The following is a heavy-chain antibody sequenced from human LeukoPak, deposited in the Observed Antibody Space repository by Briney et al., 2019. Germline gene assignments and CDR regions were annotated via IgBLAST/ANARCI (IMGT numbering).Heavy chain of an antibody. CDR3: ARRAASLRYFDWLTTVNDAFDI. V-gene: IGHV3-53*01. D-gene: IGHD3-9*01. CDR1: GFTVSTDY. J-gene: IGHJ3*02. Sequence: GGSLRLSCAASGFTVSTDYMSWVRQAPGKGLEWVSVIYSGGSTYYADSVKGRFTISRDNSKNILLLQMNSLRAEDTAVYYCARRAASLRYFDWLTTVNDAFDIWGQGTLVTVSS. CDR2: IYSGGST.